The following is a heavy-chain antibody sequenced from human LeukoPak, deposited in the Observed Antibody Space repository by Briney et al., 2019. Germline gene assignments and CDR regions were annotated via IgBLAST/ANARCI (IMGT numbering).Heavy chain of an antibody. Sequence: SETLSLTCTVSGGSISSYYWSWIRQPPGKGLEWIGYIYYSGSTNYNPSLKSRVTISVDTSKNQFSPKLSSVTAADTAVYYCARRGDYYDSSGYNGYFDYWGQGTLVTVSS. D-gene: IGHD3-22*01. CDR1: GGSISSYY. J-gene: IGHJ4*02. CDR2: IYYSGST. V-gene: IGHV4-59*08. CDR3: ARRGDYYDSSGYNGYFDY.